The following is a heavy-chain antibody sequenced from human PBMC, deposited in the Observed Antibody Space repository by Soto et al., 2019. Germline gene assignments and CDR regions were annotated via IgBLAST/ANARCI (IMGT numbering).Heavy chain of an antibody. V-gene: IGHV3-74*01. Sequence: EVQLVESGGDLVQPGGSLRLSCATSGFTFSSYWMYCVRQAPGKGLVWVSRINSDGSSTNYADSVKGRFTISRDNAKNTLYLQMNSLRAEDTAVYYCARVGRVYSSGWFDYWGQGTLVTVSA. CDR1: GFTFSSYW. J-gene: IGHJ4*02. CDR3: ARVGRVYSSGWFDY. CDR2: INSDGSST. D-gene: IGHD6-19*01.